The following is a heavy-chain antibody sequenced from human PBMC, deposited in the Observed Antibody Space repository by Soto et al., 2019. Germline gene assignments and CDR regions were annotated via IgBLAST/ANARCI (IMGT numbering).Heavy chain of an antibody. Sequence: SGGSLRLSCAASGFTFSSYAMSWVRQAPGKGLEWVSAISGSGGSTYYADSVKGRFTISRDNSKNTLYLQMNSLRAEDTAVYYCARDRDILTGLDYWGQGTLDTVSS. CDR3: ARDRDILTGLDY. CDR2: ISGSGGST. CDR1: GFTFSSYA. D-gene: IGHD3-9*01. V-gene: IGHV3-23*01. J-gene: IGHJ4*02.